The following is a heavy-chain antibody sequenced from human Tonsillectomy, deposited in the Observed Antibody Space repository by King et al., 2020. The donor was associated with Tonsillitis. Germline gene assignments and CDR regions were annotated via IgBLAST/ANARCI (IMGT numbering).Heavy chain of an antibody. V-gene: IGHV3-30*18. Sequence: VQLEESGGGVVQPGRSLRLSCEASGFTFSSYGMHWVRQAPGKGLEWVALISYDGSNEHYADSVKGRFTISRDNSQNTPYLQMNSLRAEDTAVYYCAKPDYGGNYGAFDIWGQGTRVTVSS. D-gene: IGHD4-23*01. J-gene: IGHJ3*02. CDR3: AKPDYGGNYGAFDI. CDR1: GFTFSSYG. CDR2: ISYDGSNE.